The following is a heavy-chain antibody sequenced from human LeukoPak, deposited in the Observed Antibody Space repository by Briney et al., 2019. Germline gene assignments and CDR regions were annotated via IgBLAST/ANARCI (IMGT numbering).Heavy chain of an antibody. CDR1: GYTFTSYG. J-gene: IGHJ4*02. D-gene: IGHD6-19*01. V-gene: IGHV1-18*01. CDR2: ISAYNGNT. Sequence: ASVKVSCKASGYTFTSYGISWVRQAPGQGLEWMGWISAYNGNTNYAQKLQGRVTMTTDTSTSTAYMELRSLRAEDTAVYYCANSQVSRGWYGYFFDYGGQGTLVRV. CDR3: ANSQVSRGWYGYFFDY.